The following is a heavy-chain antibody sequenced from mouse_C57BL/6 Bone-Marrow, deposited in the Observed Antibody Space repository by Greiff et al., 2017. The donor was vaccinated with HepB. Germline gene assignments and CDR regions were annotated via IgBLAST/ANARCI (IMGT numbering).Heavy chain of an antibody. CDR2: IYPGDGDT. CDR1: GYAFSSSW. V-gene: IGHV1-82*01. Sequence: VQLQESGPELVKPGASVKISCKASGYAFSSSWMNWVKQRPGKGLEWIGRIYPGDGDTNYNGKFKGKATLTADKSSSTAYMQLSSLTSEDSAVYFCARQLRLRDYFDYWGQGTTLTVSS. J-gene: IGHJ2*01. CDR3: ARQLRLRDYFDY. D-gene: IGHD3-2*02.